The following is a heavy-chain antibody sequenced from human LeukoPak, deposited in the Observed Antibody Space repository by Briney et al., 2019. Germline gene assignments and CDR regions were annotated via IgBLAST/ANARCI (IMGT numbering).Heavy chain of an antibody. Sequence: ASVKVSCKASGYTFTGYYVHWVRQAPGQGLEWMGWINPNSGGTNYAQKFQGRVTMTRDTSISTAYMELSRLRSDDTAVYYCARAVTRYCSSTSCYYVIWGQGTMVTVSS. J-gene: IGHJ3*02. V-gene: IGHV1-2*02. CDR1: GYTFTGYY. CDR2: INPNSGGT. CDR3: ARAVTRYCSSTSCYYVI. D-gene: IGHD2-2*01.